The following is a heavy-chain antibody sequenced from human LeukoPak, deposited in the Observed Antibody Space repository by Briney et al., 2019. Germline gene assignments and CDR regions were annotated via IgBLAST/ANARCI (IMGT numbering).Heavy chain of an antibody. V-gene: IGHV1-46*01. J-gene: IGHJ4*02. Sequence: ASVKVSCKASGYTFTSYYMHWVRQAPGQGLEWMGKINPSGGSTTYAQKFQGRVSMTRDTSTSTVYMELSSLRSEDTAVYYCAKCRVSSSGSADYWGQGTLVTVSS. D-gene: IGHD6-19*01. CDR1: GYTFTSYY. CDR3: AKCRVSSSGSADY. CDR2: INPSGGST.